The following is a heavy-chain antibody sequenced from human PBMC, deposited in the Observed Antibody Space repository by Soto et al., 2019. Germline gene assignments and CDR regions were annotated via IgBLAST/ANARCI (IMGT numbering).Heavy chain of an antibody. V-gene: IGHV3-64D*06. CDR3: VKDGIVYYDSREN. CDR1: GFTFSSYA. Sequence: GGSLRLSCSASGFTFSSYAMHWVRQAPGKGLEYVSAISSNGGSTYYADSVKGRFTISRDNSKNTLYLQMSSLRAEDTAVYYCVKDGIVYYDSRENWGQGTLVTVSS. D-gene: IGHD3-22*01. J-gene: IGHJ4*02. CDR2: ISSNGGST.